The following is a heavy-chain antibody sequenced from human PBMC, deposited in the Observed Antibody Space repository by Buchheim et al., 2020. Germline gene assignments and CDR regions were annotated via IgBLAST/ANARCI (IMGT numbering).Heavy chain of an antibody. CDR1: GGSVSSGSYY. J-gene: IGHJ2*01. CDR2: IYYSGRT. Sequence: QVQLQESGPGLVKPSETLSLTCSVSGGSVSSGSYYWSWIRQPPGKGLECIGYIYYSGRTNYHPSLKSRVTISVDTSKNQFSLKLSSVTAADTAVYYCARDVGGYSDYGANHWYFDLWGRGTL. V-gene: IGHV4-61*01. CDR3: ARDVGGYSDYGANHWYFDL. D-gene: IGHD5-12*01.